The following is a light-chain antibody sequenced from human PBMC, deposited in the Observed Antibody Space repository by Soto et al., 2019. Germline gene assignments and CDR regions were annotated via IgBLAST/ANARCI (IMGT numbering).Light chain of an antibody. CDR2: HAS. Sequence: EIVMTQSPATLSVSPGERATLSCRASESVSNNLAWYQQKFGQAPRLLIYHASTRAAGVPARFSGSGSGTERTLTISSLQSEDFALDYCQRYNKWPLTFGGGTKVEIK. CDR3: QRYNKWPLT. J-gene: IGKJ4*01. V-gene: IGKV3-15*01. CDR1: ESVSNN.